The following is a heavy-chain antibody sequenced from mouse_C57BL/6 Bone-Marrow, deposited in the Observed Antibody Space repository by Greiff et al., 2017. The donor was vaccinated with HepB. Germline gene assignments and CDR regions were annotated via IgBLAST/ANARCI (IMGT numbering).Heavy chain of an antibody. J-gene: IGHJ2*01. V-gene: IGHV1-55*01. CDR2: IYPGSGST. Sequence: QVHVKQPGAELVKPGASVKMSCKASGYTFTSYWITWVKQRPGQGLEWIGDIYPGSGSTNYNEKFKSKATLTVDTSSSTAYMQLSSLTSEDSAVYYCARLSYYYGSSDYWGQGTTLTVSS. CDR3: ARLSYYYGSSDY. CDR1: GYTFTSYW. D-gene: IGHD1-1*01.